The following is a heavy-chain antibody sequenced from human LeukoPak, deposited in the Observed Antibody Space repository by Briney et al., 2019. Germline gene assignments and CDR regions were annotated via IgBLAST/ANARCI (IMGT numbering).Heavy chain of an antibody. V-gene: IGHV1-2*02. J-gene: IGHJ4*02. CDR1: GYTFTGYY. D-gene: IGHD5-24*01. CDR3: ARGPLATKTPDY. Sequence: ASVKVSCKASGYTFTGYYMHWVRQAPGQGLEWMGWINPNSGGTNYAQKFQGRVTTTRDTSISTAYMELSRLRSDDTAVYYCARGPLATKTPDYWGQGTLVTVSS. CDR2: INPNSGGT.